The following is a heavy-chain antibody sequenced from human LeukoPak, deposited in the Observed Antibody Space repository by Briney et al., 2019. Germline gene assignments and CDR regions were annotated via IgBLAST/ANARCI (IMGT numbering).Heavy chain of an antibody. J-gene: IGHJ4*02. CDR1: GFTFDDYA. Sequence: PGGSLRLSCAASGFTFDDYAMHWVRQAPGKGLEWVSGISWNSGSMGYADSVKGRFTTSRDNAKNSLYLQMNSLRAEDTALYYCAKDMWAGYYDSSGYRPRSFDYWGQGTLVTVSS. D-gene: IGHD3-22*01. V-gene: IGHV3-9*01. CDR2: ISWNSGSM. CDR3: AKDMWAGYYDSSGYRPRSFDY.